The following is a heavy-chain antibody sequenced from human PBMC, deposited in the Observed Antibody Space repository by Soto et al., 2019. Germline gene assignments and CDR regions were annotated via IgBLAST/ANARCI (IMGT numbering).Heavy chain of an antibody. CDR1: GGTFSSYA. V-gene: IGHV1-69*01. Sequence: QVQLVQSGAEVKKPGSSVKVSCKASGGTFSSYAISWVRQAPGQGIEWTGGIIPIFGTANYAQKVQGRVAINADESWSTAYMELSTRTCTDTAVYYCASQYCCRTSFYYNRFDPWGQGTLVTVAS. CDR2: IIPIFGTA. D-gene: IGHD2-2*01. CDR3: ASQYCCRTSFYYNRFDP. J-gene: IGHJ5*02.